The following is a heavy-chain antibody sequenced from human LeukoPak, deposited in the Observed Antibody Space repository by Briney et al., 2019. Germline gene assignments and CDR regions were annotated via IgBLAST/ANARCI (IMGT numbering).Heavy chain of an antibody. CDR1: GGSISSYY. CDR2: IYYSGST. J-gene: IGHJ4*02. Sequence: SETLSLTCTVSGGSISSYYWSWIRQPPGKGLEWIGYIYYSGSTNYNPSLKSRVTISVDTSKNQFSLKLSSVTAADTAVYYCARVSSGWWIYFDYWGQGTLVTVSS. V-gene: IGHV4-59*01. D-gene: IGHD6-19*01. CDR3: ARVSSGWWIYFDY.